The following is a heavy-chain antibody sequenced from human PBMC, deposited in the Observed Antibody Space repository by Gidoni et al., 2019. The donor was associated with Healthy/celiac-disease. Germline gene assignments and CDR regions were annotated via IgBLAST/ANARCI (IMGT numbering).Heavy chain of an antibody. Sequence: EVQLVESGGGLVNPGGSLRPPWAAPAFPSCSYSMNWVRQAPGQGLGWVSSSSSSSSYIYYADSVKGRFTIARDNAKNSLYLQMNSLRAEDTAVYYCARGTGSGSDYWYFDLWGRGTLVTVSS. CDR1: AFPSCSYS. D-gene: IGHD5-12*01. CDR2: SSSSSSYI. V-gene: IGHV3-21*01. J-gene: IGHJ2*01. CDR3: ARGTGSGSDYWYFDL.